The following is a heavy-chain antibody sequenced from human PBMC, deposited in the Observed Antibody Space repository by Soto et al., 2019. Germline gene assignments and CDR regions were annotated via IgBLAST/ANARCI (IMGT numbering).Heavy chain of an antibody. J-gene: IGHJ3*02. V-gene: IGHV3-23*01. Sequence: ALRLSCAASGLTFSSYAMSWVRQAPGKGLEWVSAISGSGGSTYYADSVKGRFTISRDNSKHTLYLQMTSLRAEDTAIYYCAKSTYYDLLTGYDAFDMWGQGTMVTVSS. CDR1: GLTFSSYA. D-gene: IGHD3-9*01. CDR2: ISGSGGST. CDR3: AKSTYYDLLTGYDAFDM.